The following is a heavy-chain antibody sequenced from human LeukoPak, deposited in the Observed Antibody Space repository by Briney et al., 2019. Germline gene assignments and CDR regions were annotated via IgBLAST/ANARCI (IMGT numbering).Heavy chain of an antibody. Sequence: GGSLRLSCAASGFTFSSYSMNWVRQAPGKGLEWVSYISSSSSTIYYADSVKGRFTISRDNAKNSLYLQMNSLRAEDTAVYYCARDSFHIVARQNAFDIWGQGTMVTVSS. J-gene: IGHJ3*02. CDR1: GFTFSSYS. D-gene: IGHD6-25*01. CDR3: ARDSFHIVARQNAFDI. CDR2: ISSSSSTI. V-gene: IGHV3-48*04.